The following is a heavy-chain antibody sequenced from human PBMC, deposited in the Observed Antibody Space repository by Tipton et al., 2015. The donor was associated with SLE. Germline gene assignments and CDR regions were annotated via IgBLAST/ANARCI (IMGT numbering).Heavy chain of an antibody. CDR3: VRGVLESAIVGVAGNWLDP. Sequence: TLSLTCTVYGGSISSGSYYWSWIRQPAGKGLEWIGRIYTSGSTNYNPSLSSRVHLSIDMSSNHLSLKMTSVTPADTAVYYCVRGVLESAIVGVAGNWLDPWGQGTLVTVSS. J-gene: IGHJ5*02. CDR1: GGSISSGSYY. D-gene: IGHD6-19*01. CDR2: IYTSGST. V-gene: IGHV4-61*02.